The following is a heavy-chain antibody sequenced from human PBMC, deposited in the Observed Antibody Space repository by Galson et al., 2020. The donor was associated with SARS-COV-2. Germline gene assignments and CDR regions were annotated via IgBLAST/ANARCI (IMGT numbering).Heavy chain of an antibody. Sequence: GESLKISCKASGYSFTSYWIGWVRQMPGKGLEWMGIIYPGDSATKYSPSFQGQVTISADRSSSTAYLRWNSLKASDTAMYYCARMGSEIVVAPTNFYYYMDVWGKGTTVTVSS. CDR1: GYSFTSYW. V-gene: IGHV5-51*01. J-gene: IGHJ6*03. CDR3: ARMGSEIVVAPTNFYYYMDV. D-gene: IGHD2-2*01. CDR2: IYPGDSAT.